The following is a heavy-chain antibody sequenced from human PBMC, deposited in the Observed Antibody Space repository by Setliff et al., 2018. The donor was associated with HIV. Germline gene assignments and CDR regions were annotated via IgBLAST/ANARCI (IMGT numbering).Heavy chain of an antibody. CDR2: VYTSGST. V-gene: IGHV4-4*07. Sequence: ETLSLTCSVSGGSMSTYYWSWIRQPAGKRLEWIGRVYTSGSTIYNPSLRSRVTMSVDTSKSQFSLKLNSVAAADTAVYYCARVFPPIRGAPFGTPPGAFDIWGQGTMVTV. D-gene: IGHD2-15*01. CDR3: ARVFPPIRGAPFGTPPGAFDI. J-gene: IGHJ3*02. CDR1: GGSMSTYY.